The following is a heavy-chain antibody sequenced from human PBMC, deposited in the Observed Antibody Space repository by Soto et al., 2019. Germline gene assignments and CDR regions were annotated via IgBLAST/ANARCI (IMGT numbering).Heavy chain of an antibody. D-gene: IGHD3-10*01. CDR3: ARRIGGTSNAEDGFDP. Sequence: QVQLVQSGAEVKKPGSSVKVSCMASGGSFSSSAISWVRQAPGQGLEWMGGIIVIFGTANYAQKFQGRVTITAAESTSTVYMMLSSLRSEDTAVSYCARRIGGTSNAEDGFDPWGPGTRVTVSS. V-gene: IGHV1-69*12. CDR2: IIVIFGTA. J-gene: IGHJ5*02. CDR1: GGSFSSSA.